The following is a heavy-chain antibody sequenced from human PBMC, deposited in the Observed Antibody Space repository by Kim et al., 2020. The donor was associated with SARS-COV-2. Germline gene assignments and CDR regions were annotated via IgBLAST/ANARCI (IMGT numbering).Heavy chain of an antibody. D-gene: IGHD2-15*01. CDR3: ARSVGRAVVAPGL. Sequence: SETLSLTCTVSGGSISTYYWSWIRQPPGKGLEWIGNIDYSGNTKYNPSVKSRVTISVDTSKNQLSLKLTSVTAAETAVYYCARSVGRAVVAPGLWGKGTLVTVSS. J-gene: IGHJ4*02. CDR1: GGSISTYY. CDR2: IDYSGNT. V-gene: IGHV4-59*01.